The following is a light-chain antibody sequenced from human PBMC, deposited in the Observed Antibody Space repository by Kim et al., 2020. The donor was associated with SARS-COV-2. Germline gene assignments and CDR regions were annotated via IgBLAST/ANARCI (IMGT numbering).Light chain of an antibody. CDR3: QQYNNWPWT. Sequence: EIVLMQSPATLSVSPGESATLSCRASQSVSTYLAWYQHKPGQAPRLIINGASTRATAVPARFNGSGSGTDFTLTISTLQSEDFAVYYCQQYNNWPWTFGQGTKVDIK. CDR2: GAS. CDR1: QSVSTY. V-gene: IGKV3-15*01. J-gene: IGKJ1*01.